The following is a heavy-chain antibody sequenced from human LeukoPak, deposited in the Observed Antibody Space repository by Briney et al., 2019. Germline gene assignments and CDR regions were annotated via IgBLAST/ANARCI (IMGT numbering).Heavy chain of an antibody. V-gene: IGHV1-24*01. CDR1: GYTLTDLS. CDR2: FDPEHGET. D-gene: IGHD2-15*01. CDR3: ATSDVGPAVDLDY. J-gene: IGHJ4*02. Sequence: ASGKVSCKVSGYTLTDLSTHWVRQAPGKGLEWRGGFDPEHGETIYAQNFQARVTMTEDTSSDTAYMELSSLRSEDTAVYYCATSDVGPAVDLDYWGQGTLVTVSS.